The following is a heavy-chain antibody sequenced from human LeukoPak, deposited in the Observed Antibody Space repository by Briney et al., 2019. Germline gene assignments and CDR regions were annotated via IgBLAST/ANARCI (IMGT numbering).Heavy chain of an antibody. V-gene: IGHV5-51*01. D-gene: IGHD3-22*01. CDR2: IYPCDSDT. CDR3: ARQPPTYYYDSSGYQ. Sequence: GESLKISCKGSGYSFTSYWIGWVRQMPGKGLEWMGIIYPCDSDTRYSPSFQGQVTISADKSISTAYLQWSSLKASDTAMYYCARQPPTYYYDSSGYQWGQGTLVTVSS. CDR1: GYSFTSYW. J-gene: IGHJ4*02.